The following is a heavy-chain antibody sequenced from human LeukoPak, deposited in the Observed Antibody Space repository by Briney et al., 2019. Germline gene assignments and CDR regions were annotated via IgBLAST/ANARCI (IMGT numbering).Heavy chain of an antibody. J-gene: IGHJ4*02. Sequence: GGSLRLSCAASGFTFSSYAMHWVRQAPGKGLEWVAVISYDGSNKYYADSVKGRFTISRDNSKNTLYLQMNSLRAEDTAVYCCARNDNLTGYYKGNFDYWGQGTLVTVSS. CDR2: ISYDGSNK. D-gene: IGHD3-9*01. V-gene: IGHV3-30*04. CDR3: ARNDNLTGYYKGNFDY. CDR1: GFTFSSYA.